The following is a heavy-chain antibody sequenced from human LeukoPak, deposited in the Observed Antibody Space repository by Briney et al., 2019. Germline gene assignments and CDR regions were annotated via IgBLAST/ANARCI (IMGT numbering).Heavy chain of an antibody. CDR1: GFTFSSYS. J-gene: IGHJ4*02. D-gene: IGHD3-3*01. V-gene: IGHV3-21*01. CDR2: ISSSSSYI. CDR3: AKDFGNYDFWSGYSFY. Sequence: GGSLRLSCAASGFTFSSYSMNWVRQAPGKGLEWVSSISSSSSYIYYADSVKGRFTISRDNAKNSLYLQMNSLRAEDTAVYYCAKDFGNYDFWSGYSFYWGQGTLVTVAS.